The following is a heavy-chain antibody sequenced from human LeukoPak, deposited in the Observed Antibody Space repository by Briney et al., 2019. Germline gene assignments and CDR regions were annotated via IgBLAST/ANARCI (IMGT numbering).Heavy chain of an antibody. CDR3: ARDQGGYYAY. CDR2: ISAYNGNT. D-gene: IGHD3-22*01. J-gene: IGHJ4*02. V-gene: IGHV1-18*01. Sequence: ASVKVSCKASGYTFISHGISWVRQAPGQGLEWMGWISAYNGNTNYAQKLQGRVTMTTDTSTNTAYMELRSLRSDDTAVYYCARDQGGYYAYWGQGTLVTVSS. CDR1: GYTFISHG.